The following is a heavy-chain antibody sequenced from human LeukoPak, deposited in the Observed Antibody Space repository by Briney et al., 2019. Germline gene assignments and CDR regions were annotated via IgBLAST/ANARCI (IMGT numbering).Heavy chain of an antibody. V-gene: IGHV1-69*04. D-gene: IGHD4-17*01. J-gene: IGHJ4*02. CDR2: IIPILGIA. CDR3: ALEADYGVYDY. CDR1: GGTFSSYA. Sequence: SVKVSCKASGGTFSSYAISWVRQAPGQGLEWMGRIIPILGIANYAQKFQGRVTITADKSTSTAYMELSSLRSEDTAVYYCALEADYGVYDYWGQGTLVTVSS.